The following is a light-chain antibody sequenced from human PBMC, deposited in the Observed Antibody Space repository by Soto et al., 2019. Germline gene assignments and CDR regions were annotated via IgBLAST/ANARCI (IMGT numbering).Light chain of an antibody. CDR3: SSYADNNNFV. CDR1: GSDVGGYDY. V-gene: IGLV2-8*01. Sequence: QSVLTQPPSASGSPGQSVTISCTGTGSDVGGYDYVSWYQQLPGKAPTLILYQVSKRSSGVPDRFSGSKSGSTASLTVSGLQAEDEADYYCSSYADNNNFVFGTGTKVTVL. CDR2: QVS. J-gene: IGLJ1*01.